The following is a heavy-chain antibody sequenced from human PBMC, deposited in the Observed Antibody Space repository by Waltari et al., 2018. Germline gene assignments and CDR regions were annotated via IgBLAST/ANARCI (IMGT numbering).Heavy chain of an antibody. D-gene: IGHD1-1*01. J-gene: IGHJ4*02. Sequence: EVQLLESGGGLVQPGESLRLSCAPSGFTFSSYAMSWVRQAPGKGLEWVSSISDKGVSTNYADSVKGRFTISRDNSKNTLYLQMNSLRAEDTALYYCASRNNGRYFDNWGQGTLVTVSS. CDR2: ISDKGVST. CDR1: GFTFSSYA. V-gene: IGHV3-23*01. CDR3: ASRNNGRYFDN.